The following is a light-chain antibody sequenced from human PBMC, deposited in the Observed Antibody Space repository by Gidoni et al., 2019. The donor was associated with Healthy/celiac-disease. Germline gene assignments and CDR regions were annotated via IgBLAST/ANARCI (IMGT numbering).Light chain of an antibody. CDR1: QSVSSY. Sequence: TVLTQSPATLSLSPGERATLSCRASQSVSSYLAWYQQKPGQAPRLLIYDASNRATGIPARFSGSGSGTDFTLTISSLEPEDFAVYYCQQRSNWPPVYTFGQGTKLEIK. CDR2: DAS. V-gene: IGKV3-11*01. CDR3: QQRSNWPPVYT. J-gene: IGKJ2*01.